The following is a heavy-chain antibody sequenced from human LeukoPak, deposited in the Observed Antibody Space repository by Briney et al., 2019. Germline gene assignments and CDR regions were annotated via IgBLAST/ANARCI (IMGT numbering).Heavy chain of an antibody. CDR3: ASATIFGVVIYY. V-gene: IGHV3-30*03. CDR1: GFTFSNYE. CDR2: ISYDGSDK. D-gene: IGHD3-3*01. Sequence: GGSLRLSCAASGFTFSNYEMNWVRQAPGKGLEWVAVISYDGSDKYYADSMKGRFTISRDNSKNTLYLQMNSLRAEDTAVYYCASATIFGVVIYYWGQGTLVTVSS. J-gene: IGHJ4*02.